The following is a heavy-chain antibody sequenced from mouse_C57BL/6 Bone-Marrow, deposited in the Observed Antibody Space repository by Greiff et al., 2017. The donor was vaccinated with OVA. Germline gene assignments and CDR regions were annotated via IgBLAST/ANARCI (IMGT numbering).Heavy chain of an antibody. Sequence: EVKLVESGGGLVQPKGSLKLSCAASGFTFNTYAMHWVRQAPGKGLEWVARIRSKSSNYATYYADSVKDRFTISRDDSQSMLYLQMNNLKTEDTAMYYCVSEELDFEYYGSSYEDYYAMDYWGQGTSVTVSA. J-gene: IGHJ4*01. V-gene: IGHV10-3*01. CDR3: VSEELDFEYYGSSYEDYYAMDY. CDR1: GFTFNTYA. D-gene: IGHD1-1*01. CDR2: IRSKSSNYAT.